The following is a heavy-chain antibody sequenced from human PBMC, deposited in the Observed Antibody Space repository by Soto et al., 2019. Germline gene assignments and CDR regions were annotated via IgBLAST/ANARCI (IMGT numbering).Heavy chain of an antibody. Sequence: ETLSLTYTFSGGSISSSSYYWWWIRQPPGKGLEWIGSIYYSGSTYYNPSLKSRVTISVDTSKNQFSLKLSSVTAADTAVYYCAGTLYSSSWFFEYWGQGTLVTVSS. J-gene: IGHJ4*02. CDR3: AGTLYSSSWFFEY. V-gene: IGHV4-39*01. CDR2: IYYSGST. D-gene: IGHD6-13*01. CDR1: GGSISSSSYY.